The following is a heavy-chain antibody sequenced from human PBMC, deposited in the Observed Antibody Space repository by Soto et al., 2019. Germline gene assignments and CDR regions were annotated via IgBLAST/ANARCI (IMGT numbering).Heavy chain of an antibody. D-gene: IGHD3-22*01. J-gene: IGHJ6*02. V-gene: IGHV1-18*01. CDR3: ARVVTMIVVVIYGMDV. Sequence: ASVKVPCKASCYTFTSCGISCVRQSPGQGLEWMGWISAYNGNTNYAQKLQGRVTMTTDTSTSTAYMELRSLRSDDTAVYYCARVVTMIVVVIYGMDVWGQGTTVTVSS. CDR2: ISAYNGNT. CDR1: CYTFTSCG.